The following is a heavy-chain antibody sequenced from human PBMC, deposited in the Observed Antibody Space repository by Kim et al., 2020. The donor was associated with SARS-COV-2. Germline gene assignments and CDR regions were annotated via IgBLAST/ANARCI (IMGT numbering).Heavy chain of an antibody. J-gene: IGHJ4*02. Sequence: KGRSTTPRDNSKNTLYLQMNSLRAEDTAVYYCAGVRYYYDSSGYYYFDYWGQGTLVTVSS. CDR3: AGVRYYYDSSGYYYFDY. V-gene: IGHV3-23*01. D-gene: IGHD3-22*01.